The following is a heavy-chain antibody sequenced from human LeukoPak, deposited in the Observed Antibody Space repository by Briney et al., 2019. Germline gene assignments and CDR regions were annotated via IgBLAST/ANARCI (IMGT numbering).Heavy chain of an antibody. Sequence: PSETLTLTCTVSGGSISSYYWSWIRQPPGKGLEWIGYIYYSGSTNYNPSLKSRVTISVDSSKNLFSLKLSSVTAADTAVYYCARLYYDILTGYYHFDYWGQGTLVTVSS. CDR2: IYYSGST. CDR3: ARLYYDILTGYYHFDY. D-gene: IGHD3-9*01. V-gene: IGHV4-59*08. CDR1: GGSISSYY. J-gene: IGHJ4*02.